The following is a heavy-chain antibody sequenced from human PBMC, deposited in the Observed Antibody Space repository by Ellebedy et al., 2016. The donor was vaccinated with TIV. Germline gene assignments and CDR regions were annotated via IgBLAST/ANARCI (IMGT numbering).Heavy chain of an antibody. D-gene: IGHD4-17*01. J-gene: IGHJ3*02. V-gene: IGHV3-7*01. CDR1: GFSFSSYW. CDR2: IRQDGSEK. CDR3: ATDGSYGDYLSPAHASVM. Sequence: GGSLRLSCAASGFSFSSYWMTWVRQAPGKGLEWVANIRQDGSEKYYVDSVTGRFTISRDNAKNSLYLQMNSLRAEDTAVYYCATDGSYGDYLSPAHASVMWGQGTLVSVSS.